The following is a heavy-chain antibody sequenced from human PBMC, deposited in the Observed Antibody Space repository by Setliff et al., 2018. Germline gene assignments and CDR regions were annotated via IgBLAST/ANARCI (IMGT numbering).Heavy chain of an antibody. D-gene: IGHD5-12*01. CDR2: IQSTGNT. J-gene: IGHJ4*02. V-gene: IGHV4-61*02. Sequence: SETLSLTCIVSGGSVGSGSYYWSWIRQPAGKGLEWIGIIQSTGNTNYNPSLQSRATISIDTSKNQFSLKMTSVTAADTAMYFCAGTPARGTTWLSPFDYWGQGTLVTVSS. CDR3: AGTPARGTTWLSPFDY. CDR1: GGSVGSGSYY.